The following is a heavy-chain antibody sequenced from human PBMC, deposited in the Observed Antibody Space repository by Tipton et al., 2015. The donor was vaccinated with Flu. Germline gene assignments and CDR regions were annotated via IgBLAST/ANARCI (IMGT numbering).Heavy chain of an antibody. CDR3: ARQALVKDLAHYKWFDP. V-gene: IGHV4-39*01. CDR1: GGSITSGGYY. D-gene: IGHD6-6*01. CDR2: MFHSGIT. Sequence: TLSLTCSVSGGSITSGGYYWGWIRQPPGKGLEWIGSMFHSGITYYNSSLKSRVTISVDTSKNEISLKMSPVTAADTAVYYCARQALVKDLAHYKWFDPWGQGTLVTVSS. J-gene: IGHJ5*02.